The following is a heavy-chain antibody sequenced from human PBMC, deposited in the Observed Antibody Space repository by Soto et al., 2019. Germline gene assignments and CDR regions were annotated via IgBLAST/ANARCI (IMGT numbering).Heavy chain of an antibody. Sequence: AAGSLRHSCASSEFTVSSNYMSWVRECPGKVLEFVAVVYSGVGRYYADSVKGRFTISRDNAKNSLYLQMNSLRAEHTAVYYCARAPDYYDSSGYYYEPQGAAFDIWGQGTMVTVSS. J-gene: IGHJ3*02. V-gene: IGHV3-66*01. CDR3: ARAPDYYDSSGYYYEPQGAAFDI. CDR2: VYSGVGR. CDR1: EFTVSSNY. D-gene: IGHD3-22*01.